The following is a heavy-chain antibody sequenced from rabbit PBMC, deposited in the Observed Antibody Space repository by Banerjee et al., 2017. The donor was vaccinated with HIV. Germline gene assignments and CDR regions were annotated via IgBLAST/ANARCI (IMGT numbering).Heavy chain of an antibody. CDR3: ARASNYGGATYPYNL. Sequence: QQQLVESGGGLVQPEGSLTLTCKASGFSFSSSYWICWVRQAPGKGLEWIACIYAGSSGTTYYASWVNGRFTVSLDNAQNTVFLQMTSLTAADTATYFCARASNYGGATYPYNLWGQGTLVTVS. D-gene: IGHD4-2*01. CDR2: IYAGSSGTT. CDR1: GFSFSSSYW. V-gene: IGHV1S45*01. J-gene: IGHJ4*01.